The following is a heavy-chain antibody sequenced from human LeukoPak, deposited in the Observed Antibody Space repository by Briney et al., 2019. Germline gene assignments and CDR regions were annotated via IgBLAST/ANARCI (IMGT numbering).Heavy chain of an antibody. D-gene: IGHD3-22*01. CDR1: GYSISSGYY. V-gene: IGHV4-38-2*02. CDR3: ARSRYYYETSGYRDAFDI. Sequence: SETLSLTCTVSGYSISSGYYWGWIRQPPGKGLEWIGSIYHSGSTYYNPSLKSRVTISVDTSKNQFSLKLSSVTAADTAVYYCARSRYYYETSGYRDAFDIWGQGTMVTVSS. CDR2: IYHSGST. J-gene: IGHJ3*02.